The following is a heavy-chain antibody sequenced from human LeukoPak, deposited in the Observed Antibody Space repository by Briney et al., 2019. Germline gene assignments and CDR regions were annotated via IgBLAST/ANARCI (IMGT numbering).Heavy chain of an antibody. D-gene: IGHD3-9*01. J-gene: IGHJ6*02. CDR2: VIPIFGTA. CDR1: GYTFTSYG. Sequence: SVKVSCKASGYTFTSYGISWVRQAPGQGLEWMGGVIPIFGTANYAQKFQGRVTITADESTSTAYMELSSLRSEDTAVYYCAMGILTGYSVYYYYGMDVWGQGTTVTVSS. CDR3: AMGILTGYSVYYYYGMDV. V-gene: IGHV1-69*13.